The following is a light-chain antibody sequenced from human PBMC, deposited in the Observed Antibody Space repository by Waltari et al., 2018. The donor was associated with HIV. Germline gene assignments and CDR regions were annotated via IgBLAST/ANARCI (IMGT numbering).Light chain of an antibody. CDR2: WAS. Sequence: DIVMTQSPDSLGVSLGERATITCKSSQSVLYSSNTRNYLAWYQQRPGQPPKLLIQWASTREFGVPDRFSGSGSGTDFTLTISSLQAEDEAVYYCQQYYSTPFTFGPGTKVDIK. CDR1: QSVLYSSNTRNY. CDR3: QQYYSTPFT. J-gene: IGKJ3*01. V-gene: IGKV4-1*01.